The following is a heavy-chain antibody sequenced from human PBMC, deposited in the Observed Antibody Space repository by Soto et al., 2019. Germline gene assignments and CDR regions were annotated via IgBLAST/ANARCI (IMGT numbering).Heavy chain of an antibody. J-gene: IGHJ3*01. CDR3: ARRVAVSGHDTFDV. CDR2: IYPGDSDT. CDR1: GYSFPYYW. V-gene: IGHV5-51*01. D-gene: IGHD6-19*01. Sequence: GESLKISCKGSGYSFPYYWIAWVRQMPGKGLEWMGIIYPGDSDTRYSPSFQGQATISADKSVSTAYLQWSSLKASDTAIYYCARRVAVSGHDTFDVWGQGTMVT.